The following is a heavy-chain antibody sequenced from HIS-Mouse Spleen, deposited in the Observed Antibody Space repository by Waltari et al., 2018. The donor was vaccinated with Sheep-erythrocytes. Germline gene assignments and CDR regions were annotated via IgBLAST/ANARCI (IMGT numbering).Heavy chain of an antibody. CDR1: GFTFSSYS. CDR3: ARDLPVGLGFDY. CDR2: ISISSSYI. D-gene: IGHD1-26*01. V-gene: IGHV3-21*01. Sequence: EVQLVESGGGLVKPGGSLRLSCAASGFTFSSYSMNWVRQASGKGLECVSSISISSSYIYYADSGKGRFTISRDNAKNSLYLQMNSLRAEDTAVYYCARDLPVGLGFDYWGQGTLVTVSS. J-gene: IGHJ4*02.